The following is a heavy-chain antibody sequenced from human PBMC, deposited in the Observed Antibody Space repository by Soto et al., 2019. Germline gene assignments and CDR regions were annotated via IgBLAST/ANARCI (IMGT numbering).Heavy chain of an antibody. CDR2: ISGSGGST. CDR1: GFTFSTYA. CDR3: AKDCSGAWWFDY. V-gene: IGHV3-23*01. Sequence: EVQVWESGGGLVQPGGSLRLSCATSGFTFSTYAMSWVRQAPGKGLEWVSGISGSGGSTYYADSVKGRFTISRDNSKNTLYLQMNSLRVEDTAIYYCAKDCSGAWWFDYWGQGTLVSVSS. D-gene: IGHD6-19*01. J-gene: IGHJ4*02.